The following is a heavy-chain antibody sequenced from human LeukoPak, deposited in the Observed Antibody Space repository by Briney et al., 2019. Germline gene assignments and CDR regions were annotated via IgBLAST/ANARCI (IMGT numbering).Heavy chain of an antibody. V-gene: IGHV3-21*01. CDR1: GFTFSSYS. CDR2: ISSSSSYI. CDR3: ARDDSSGYSYFDY. D-gene: IGHD3-22*01. Sequence: GGSLRLSCAASGFTFSSYSMNWVRQAPGKGLKGFSSISSSSSYIYYADSVKGRFTISRDNAKNSLYLQMNSLRAEDTAVYYCARDDSSGYSYFDYWGQGTLVTVSS. J-gene: IGHJ4*02.